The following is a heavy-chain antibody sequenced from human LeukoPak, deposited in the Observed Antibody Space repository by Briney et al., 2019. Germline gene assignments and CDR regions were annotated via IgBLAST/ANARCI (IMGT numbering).Heavy chain of an antibody. CDR1: GYTFTGYY. D-gene: IGHD2-2*01. V-gene: IGHV1-2*02. CDR3: AREYCSSTSCYVGYYFDY. J-gene: IGHJ4*02. CDR2: INPNSGGT. Sequence: ASVKVSCKASGYTFTGYYMHRVRQAPGQGLEWMGWINPNSGGTNYAQKFQGRVTMTRDTSISTAYMELSRLRSDDTAVYYCAREYCSSTSCYVGYYFDYWGQGTLVTVSS.